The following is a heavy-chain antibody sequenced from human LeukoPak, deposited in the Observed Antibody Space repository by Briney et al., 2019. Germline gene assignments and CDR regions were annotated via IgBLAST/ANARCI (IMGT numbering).Heavy chain of an antibody. CDR2: ISSSSSYI. D-gene: IGHD5-12*01. Sequence: KPGGSLRLSCAASGFTFSSYSMNWVRQAPGKGLEWVSSISSSSSYIYYADSVKGRFTISRDNAKNSLYLQMNSLRAEDTAVYYCARDRDRWLPSEDYWGQGTLVTVSS. V-gene: IGHV3-21*01. CDR1: GFTFSSYS. J-gene: IGHJ4*02. CDR3: ARDRDRWLPSEDY.